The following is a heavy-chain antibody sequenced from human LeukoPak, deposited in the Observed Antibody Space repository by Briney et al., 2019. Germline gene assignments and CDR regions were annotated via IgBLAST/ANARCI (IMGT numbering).Heavy chain of an antibody. CDR1: GGTFSSYA. CDR2: INPIFGTA. Sequence: SVKVSCKASGGTFSSYAISWVRQAPGQGLEWMGGINPIFGTANYAQKFQGRVTITADKSTSTAYMELSSLRSEDTAVYYCARGRPTTSIAAAGVNWFDPWGQGTLVTVSS. J-gene: IGHJ5*02. D-gene: IGHD6-13*01. CDR3: ARGRPTTSIAAAGVNWFDP. V-gene: IGHV1-69*06.